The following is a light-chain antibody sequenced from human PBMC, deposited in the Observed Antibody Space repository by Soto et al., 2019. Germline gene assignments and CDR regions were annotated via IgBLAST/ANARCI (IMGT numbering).Light chain of an antibody. CDR1: QVIRSD. J-gene: IGKJ2*01. Sequence: AIQMTQSPSSLSASVGDRVTITCRASQVIRSDLGWYQLKPGRAPKLLIYAASILQCWVPSRFIGSGSGPDFTLTSSSLQPEDFATYYWLEENNFPRIFGQGTNLEIK. CDR2: AAS. V-gene: IGKV1-6*01. CDR3: LEENNFPRI.